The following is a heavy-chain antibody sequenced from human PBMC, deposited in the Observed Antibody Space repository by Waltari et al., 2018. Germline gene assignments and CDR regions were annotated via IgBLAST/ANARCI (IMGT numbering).Heavy chain of an antibody. J-gene: IGHJ4*02. CDR2: IDARDNL. V-gene: IGHV3-53*01. CDR1: GFAVNNYY. D-gene: IGHD5-18*01. CDR3: ARVNRLQGYSFGYFFDL. Sequence: EVQLMESGGRLIHPGGSLRLSCSASGFAVNNYYMTWVRQPPGKGLEWVSLIDARDNLYYTTSVKGRFAISRDNSKNTVHLQMDRLTDEDTALYFCARVNRLQGYSFGYFFDLWGQGTHVTVSS.